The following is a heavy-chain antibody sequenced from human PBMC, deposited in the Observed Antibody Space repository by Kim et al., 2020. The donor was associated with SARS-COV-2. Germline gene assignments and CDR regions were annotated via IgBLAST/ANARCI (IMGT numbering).Heavy chain of an antibody. Sequence: STRNAQRFQGRVTMTRDTSTSTVYMELGRLRSEDTAGYYCARKGSSSIDYWGQGTLVTVSS. J-gene: IGHJ4*02. V-gene: IGHV1-46*01. CDR3: ARKGSSSIDY. D-gene: IGHD6-6*01. CDR2: ST.